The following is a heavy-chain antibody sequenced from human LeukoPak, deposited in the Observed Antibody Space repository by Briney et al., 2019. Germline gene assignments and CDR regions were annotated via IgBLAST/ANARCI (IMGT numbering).Heavy chain of an antibody. V-gene: IGHV3-23*01. Sequence: PGGSLRLSCAASGLSFSRFAMSWVRQAPGKGLEWVYTISGSGDTTYYADSVKGRFTISRDNLKNTLYVQMNSLRVEDTAVYYCAKGHSAHGTGFDYWGQGTLVIVSS. CDR2: ISGSGDTT. D-gene: IGHD1-1*01. CDR1: GLSFSRFA. J-gene: IGHJ4*02. CDR3: AKGHSAHGTGFDY.